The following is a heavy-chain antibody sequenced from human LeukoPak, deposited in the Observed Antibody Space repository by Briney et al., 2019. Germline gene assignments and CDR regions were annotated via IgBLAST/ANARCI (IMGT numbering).Heavy chain of an antibody. CDR1: GLTFSSYA. CDR2: ISYDGSNK. V-gene: IGHV3-30-3*01. J-gene: IGHJ4*02. D-gene: IGHD6-6*01. Sequence: PGGSLRLSCAASGLTFSSYAMHWVRQAPGKGLEWVAVISYDGSNKYYADSVKGRFTISRDNSKNTLYLQMNSLRAEDTAVYYCAREWESSSLWGQGTLVTVSS. CDR3: AREWESSSL.